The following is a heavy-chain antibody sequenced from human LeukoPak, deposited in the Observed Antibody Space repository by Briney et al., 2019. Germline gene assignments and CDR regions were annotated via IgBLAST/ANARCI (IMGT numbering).Heavy chain of an antibody. CDR3: AHGAMYQLDY. CDR1: GFSVSSNY. D-gene: IGHD2-2*01. CDR2: IYSGVST. J-gene: IGHJ4*02. Sequence: PPGGSLRLSCAASGFSVSSNYMNWVRQAPGKGLEWVSVIYSGVSTYYADSVRGRFTISRDNSKNTLYLQMNSLRAEDTAVYYCAHGAMYQLDYWGQGTLVIVSS. V-gene: IGHV3-53*01.